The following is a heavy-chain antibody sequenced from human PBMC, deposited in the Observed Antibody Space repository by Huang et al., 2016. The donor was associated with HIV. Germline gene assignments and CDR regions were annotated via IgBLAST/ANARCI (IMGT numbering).Heavy chain of an antibody. CDR2: INHRGNT. CDR3: ARRYNSRRDY. D-gene: IGHD3-22*01. CDR1: GGSFSGYY. J-gene: IGHJ4*02. V-gene: IGHV4-34*02. Sequence: QVQLEQWGAGLLKASETLSLTCAVYGGSFSGYYWNWLRQAPGKGLEWVGEINHRGNTNYNPSLKSRVNMSVDTSKSQFSLYLTSLSAADTGTYFGARRYNSRRDYWGRGTLVTVHS.